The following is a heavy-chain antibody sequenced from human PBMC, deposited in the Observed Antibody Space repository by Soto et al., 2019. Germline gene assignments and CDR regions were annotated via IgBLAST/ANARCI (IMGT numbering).Heavy chain of an antibody. CDR2: VYSSGST. J-gene: IGHJ4*02. CDR1: GDSITSYN. CDR3: SRAPDY. Sequence: SETLSLTCTVSGDSITSYNWNWLRQPPGKALEWIGYVYSSGSTNYNPSLKSRVTISVDRSKNQLSLKLSSVTAADTALYYCSRAPDYWGQGTLVTVAS. V-gene: IGHV4-59*12.